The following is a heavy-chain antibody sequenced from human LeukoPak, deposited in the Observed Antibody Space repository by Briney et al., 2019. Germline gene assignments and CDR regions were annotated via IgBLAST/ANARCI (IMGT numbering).Heavy chain of an antibody. CDR1: GFPFSTYG. CDR2: ISNDGNNK. Sequence: PGMSLRLSCAASGFPFSTYGMHWVRQAPGKGLEWVAAISNDGNNKFYTDSVKGRFTMSRDNPKNTMNLQMNSLRAEDTAVYYCTRRFDYWGQGTLVTVSS. J-gene: IGHJ4*02. V-gene: IGHV3-30*03. CDR3: TRRFDY.